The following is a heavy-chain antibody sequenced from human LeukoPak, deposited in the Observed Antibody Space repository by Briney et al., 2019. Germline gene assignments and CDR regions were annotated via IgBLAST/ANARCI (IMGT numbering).Heavy chain of an antibody. CDR1: GFTFSSYG. CDR2: ISYDGSNK. V-gene: IGHV3-30*18. Sequence: PGRSLRLSCAASGFTFSSYGMHWVRQAPGKGLEWVAVISYDGSNKYYADSVKGRFTISRDNSKNTLYLQMNSLRAEDTAVYYCAKDEVPGIAVAKGAFDIWGQGTMVTVSP. J-gene: IGHJ3*02. CDR3: AKDEVPGIAVAKGAFDI. D-gene: IGHD6-19*01.